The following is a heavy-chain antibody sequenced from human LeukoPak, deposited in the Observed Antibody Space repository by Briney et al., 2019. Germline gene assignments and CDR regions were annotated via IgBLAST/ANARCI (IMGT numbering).Heavy chain of an antibody. J-gene: IGHJ6*03. CDR1: GGSFRGYH. D-gene: IGHD3-10*01. CDR3: ARKGGYYYGSGSYSRYYYMDV. CDR2: INHSGST. Sequence: PSETLPLTCTVYGGSFRGYHWSGIRQPPGKGLEWIGEINHSGSTNYNPSLKSRVTISVDTSKTQFSLKLSSVTAADTAVYYCARKGGYYYGSGSYSRYYYMDVWGKGTSVTVSS. V-gene: IGHV4-34*01.